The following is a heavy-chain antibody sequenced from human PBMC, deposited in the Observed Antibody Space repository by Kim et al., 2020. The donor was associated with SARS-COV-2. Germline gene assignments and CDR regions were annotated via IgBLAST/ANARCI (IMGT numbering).Heavy chain of an antibody. J-gene: IGHJ4*02. CDR3: ARGGYDTGFDY. Sequence: IYYADSVKGRFTISRDNAKNSLYLQMNSLRAEDTAVYYCARGGYDTGFDYWGQGTLVTVSS. CDR2: I. D-gene: IGHD3-9*01. V-gene: IGHV3-11*04.